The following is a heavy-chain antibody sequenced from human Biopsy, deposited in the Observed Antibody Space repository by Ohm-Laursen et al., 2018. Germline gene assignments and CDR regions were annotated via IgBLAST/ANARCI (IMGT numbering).Heavy chain of an antibody. V-gene: IGHV4-39*01. J-gene: IGHJ4*02. CDR1: GDSISSSTYY. CDR2: IRNT. D-gene: IGHD4/OR15-4a*01. CDR3: AQTRSDYGGFYFDY. Sequence: SDTLSLTWSVSGDSISSSTYYWGWIRQPPGKGLEWIGTIRNTYFRTSLKSRVTMSVDTSKNQFSLKLSSVTAADTGVYYCAQTRSDYGGFYFDYWGRGTLVTVSS.